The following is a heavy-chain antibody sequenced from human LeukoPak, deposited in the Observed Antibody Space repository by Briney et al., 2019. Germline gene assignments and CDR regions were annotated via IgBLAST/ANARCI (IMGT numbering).Heavy chain of an antibody. D-gene: IGHD3-3*01. CDR2: ISAYSGNT. Sequence: GASVKVSCKASGYTFTSYGISWVRQAPGQGLEWMGWISAYSGNTNYAQKLQGRVTMTTDTSTSTAYMELRSLRSDDTAVYYCARDPLEWSENYFDYWGQGTLVTVSS. CDR1: GYTFTSYG. V-gene: IGHV1-18*01. CDR3: ARDPLEWSENYFDY. J-gene: IGHJ4*02.